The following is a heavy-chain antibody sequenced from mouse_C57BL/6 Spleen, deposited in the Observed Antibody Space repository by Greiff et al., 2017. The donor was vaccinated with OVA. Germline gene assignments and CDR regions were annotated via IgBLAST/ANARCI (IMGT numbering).Heavy chain of an antibody. CDR3: ARHPCGSSRNFDY. J-gene: IGHJ2*01. Sequence: DVKLVEPGGDLVKPGGSLKLSCAASGFTFSSYGMSWVRQTPDKRLEWVATISSGGSYTYYPDSVKGRFTISRDNAKNTLYLQMSSLKSEDTAMYYCARHPCGSSRNFDYWGQGTTLTVSS. CDR1: GFTFSSYG. CDR2: ISSGGSYT. V-gene: IGHV5-6*02. D-gene: IGHD1-1*01.